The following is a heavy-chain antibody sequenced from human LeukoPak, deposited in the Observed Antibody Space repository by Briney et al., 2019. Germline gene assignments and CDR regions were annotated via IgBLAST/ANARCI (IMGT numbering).Heavy chain of an antibody. CDR2: IWHDGSEK. V-gene: IGHV3-33*06. Sequence: PGGSLRLSCAASGFTFSSYGMHWVRQAPGKGLEWVAVIWHDGSEKYYEDSVKGRFTISRDNSKNTLYLQMNSLRAEDTAVYYCAKPTSCYFYYGMDVWGQGTTVTVSS. CDR3: AKPTSCYFYYGMDV. CDR1: GFTFSSYG. D-gene: IGHD2-2*01. J-gene: IGHJ6*02.